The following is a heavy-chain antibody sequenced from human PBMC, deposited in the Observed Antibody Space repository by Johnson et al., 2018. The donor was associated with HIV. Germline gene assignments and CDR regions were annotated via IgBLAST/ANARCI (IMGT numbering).Heavy chain of an antibody. V-gene: IGHV3-23*04. J-gene: IGHJ3*02. CDR2: IIYSGGST. CDR3: ARDLIVGATRGGAFDI. D-gene: IGHD1-26*01. CDR1: GFTFKEYG. Sequence: LQPVESGGSVVRPGGSLRLSCTASGFTFKEYGMSWVRQAPGKGLEWVSGIIYSGGSTYHADSVRGRFTISRDNSKNTLYLQMNSLKVEDTAVYYCARDLIVGATRGGAFDIWGQGTMVTVSS.